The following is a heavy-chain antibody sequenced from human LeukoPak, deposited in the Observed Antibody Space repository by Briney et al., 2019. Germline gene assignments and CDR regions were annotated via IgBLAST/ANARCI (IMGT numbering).Heavy chain of an antibody. CDR1: GYTFTSYD. CDR3: ARGYYGSGSYGPHRVPSYGMDV. V-gene: IGHV1-18*01. D-gene: IGHD3-10*01. CDR2: ISAYNGNT. Sequence: ASVKVSCKASGYTFTSYDINWVRQAPGQGLEWMGWISAYNGNTNYAQKLQGRVTMTTDTSTSTAYMELRSLRSDDTAVYYCARGYYGSGSYGPHRVPSYGMDVWGQGTTVTVSS. J-gene: IGHJ6*02.